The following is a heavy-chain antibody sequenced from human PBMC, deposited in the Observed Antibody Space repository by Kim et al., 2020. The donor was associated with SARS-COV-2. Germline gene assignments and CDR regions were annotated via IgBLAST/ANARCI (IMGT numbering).Heavy chain of an antibody. CDR1: GYTFTSYA. D-gene: IGHD3-16*01. CDR2: INTNTGNQ. J-gene: IGHJ6*03. CDR3: ARRIGGDYYYMDV. V-gene: IGHV7-4-1*02. Sequence: ASVKVSCKASGYTFTSYAMNWVRQAPGQGLEWMGWINTNTGNQTYAQGFTGRFVFSLDTSVSTTYLQISSLKSEDTAVYYCARRIGGDYYYMDVWGKGTTVTVSS.